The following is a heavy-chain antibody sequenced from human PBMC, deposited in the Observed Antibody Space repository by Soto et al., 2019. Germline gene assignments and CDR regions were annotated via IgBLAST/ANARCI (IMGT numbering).Heavy chain of an antibody. CDR1: GYTFTSYY. CDR3: ARAGIYSSSEISADDAFDI. D-gene: IGHD6-6*01. J-gene: IGHJ3*02. CDR2: INPSGGST. Sequence: ASVKVSCKASGYTFTSYYMHWVRQAPGQGLEWMGIINPSGGSTSYAQKFQGRVTMTRDTSTSTVYMELSSLRSEDTAVYYCARAGIYSSSEISADDAFDIWGQGTMVTVSS. V-gene: IGHV1-46*01.